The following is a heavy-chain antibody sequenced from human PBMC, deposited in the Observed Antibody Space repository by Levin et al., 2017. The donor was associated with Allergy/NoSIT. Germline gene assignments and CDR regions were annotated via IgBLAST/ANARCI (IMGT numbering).Heavy chain of an antibody. D-gene: IGHD2-15*01. CDR3: ARASIYCSGGSCYSDAFDI. CDR2: IWYDGSNK. J-gene: IGHJ3*02. Sequence: GGSLRLSCAASGFTFSSYGMHWVRQAPGKGLEWVAVIWYDGSNKYYADSVKGRFTISRDNSKNTLYLQMNSLRAEDTAVYYCARASIYCSGGSCYSDAFDIWGQGTMVTVSS. CDR1: GFTFSSYG. V-gene: IGHV3-33*01.